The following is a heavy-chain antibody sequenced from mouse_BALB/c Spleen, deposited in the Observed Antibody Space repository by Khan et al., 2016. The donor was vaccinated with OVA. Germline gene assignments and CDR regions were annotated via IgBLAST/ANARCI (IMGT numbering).Heavy chain of an antibody. J-gene: IGHJ3*01. CDR3: AREPFAY. CDR1: GFSLTSYG. V-gene: IGHV2-4-1*01. CDR2: IWSGGST. Sequence: QVQLKQSGPGLVQPSQSLSITCTVSGFSLTSYGVHWVRQSPGKGLEWLGVIWSGGSTDYNAAFISRLSISKDNSKSQVFVKMNSLQADDTAIYYCAREPFAYWGQGTLVTGSA.